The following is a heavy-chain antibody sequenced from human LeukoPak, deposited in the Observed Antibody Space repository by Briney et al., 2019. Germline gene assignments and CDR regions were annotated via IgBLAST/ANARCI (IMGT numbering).Heavy chain of an antibody. D-gene: IGHD1-26*01. J-gene: IGHJ3*02. CDR1: GYSFTSYW. V-gene: IGHV5-51*01. Sequence: GESLKISFKDSGYSFTSYWIGWVRQMPGKGLEWMGSIYPGDSDTRYSPSFQGQVTISADKYISTASLQWSSMQASATAMYYCARRGWDPAAFDIWGQGTMVTVSS. CDR3: ARRGWDPAAFDI. CDR2: IYPGDSDT.